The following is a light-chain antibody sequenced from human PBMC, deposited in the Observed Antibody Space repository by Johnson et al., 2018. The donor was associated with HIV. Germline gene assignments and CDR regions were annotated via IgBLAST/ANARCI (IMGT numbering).Light chain of an antibody. CDR1: SSNIGNNY. CDR3: GTWDTSLRVGF. Sequence: QSVLTQPPSVSAAPGQKVTISCSGSSSNIGNNYVSWYQQLPGRAPKLLIYDNNKRPSGIPDRFFGSKSGTSATLGITGLQTGDEADYYCGTWDTSLRVGFFGTGTKVTDL. CDR2: DNN. V-gene: IGLV1-51*01. J-gene: IGLJ1*01.